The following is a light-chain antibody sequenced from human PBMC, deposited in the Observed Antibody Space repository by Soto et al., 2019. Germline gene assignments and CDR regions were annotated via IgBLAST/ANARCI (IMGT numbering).Light chain of an antibody. J-gene: IGKJ1*01. CDR1: QSVSSS. Sequence: IVVTQSPATLSVSPGERVTLSCRASQSVSSSLAWYQQRPGQAPRLLIYDTSTRAAGIAARFSGSGSGTELTLTISSLQSEDSAGYYCQQYVHWPPGAVGQGPKVDIK. CDR2: DTS. CDR3: QQYVHWPPGA. V-gene: IGKV3-15*01.